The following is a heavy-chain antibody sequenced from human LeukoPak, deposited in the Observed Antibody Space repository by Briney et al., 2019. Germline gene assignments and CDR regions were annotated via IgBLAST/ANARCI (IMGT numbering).Heavy chain of an antibody. J-gene: IGHJ4*02. Sequence: SVKVSCKASGGTFSSYAISWVRQAPGQGLEWMGRIIPILGIANYAQKFQGRVTITADKSTSAAYMELRSLRSDDTAVYYCARVVVLAAAMEYWGQGTLVTVSS. V-gene: IGHV1-69*04. CDR2: IIPILGIA. CDR1: GGTFSSYA. D-gene: IGHD6-13*01. CDR3: ARVVVLAAAMEY.